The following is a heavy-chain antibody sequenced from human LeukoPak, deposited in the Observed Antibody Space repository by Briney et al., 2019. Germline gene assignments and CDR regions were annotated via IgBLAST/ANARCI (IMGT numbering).Heavy chain of an antibody. D-gene: IGHD1-26*01. CDR1: GLTVSSDY. V-gene: IGHV3-53*01. CDR3: AKGHQYSGSYSN. CDR2: IYSGGST. Sequence: GGSLRLSCAASGLTVSSDYMSWIRQAPGKGLEWVSIIYSGGSTYYAGSVKGRFTVSRDNSKNTLYLQMNSLRAEDTAVYYCAKGHQYSGSYSNWGQGTLVTVSS. J-gene: IGHJ4*02.